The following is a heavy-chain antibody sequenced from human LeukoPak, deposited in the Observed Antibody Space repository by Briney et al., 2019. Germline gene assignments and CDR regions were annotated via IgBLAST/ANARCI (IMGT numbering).Heavy chain of an antibody. CDR3: ALLVYGSGSPYYFDY. D-gene: IGHD3-10*01. CDR2: IYWDDDK. CDR1: GFSLSTSGVG. J-gene: IGHJ4*02. V-gene: IGHV2-5*02. Sequence: SGPTPVKPTQTLTLTCTFSGFSLSTSGVGVGWIRQPPGKALEWLALIYWDDDKRYSPSLKSRLTITKDTSKNQVVLTMTNMDPVDTATYYCALLVYGSGSPYYFDYWGQGTLVTVSS.